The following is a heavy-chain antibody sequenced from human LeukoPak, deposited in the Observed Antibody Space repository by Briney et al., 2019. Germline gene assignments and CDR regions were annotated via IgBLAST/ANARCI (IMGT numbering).Heavy chain of an antibody. CDR3: ARESRVVIGDGYHVDS. D-gene: IGHD2-21*01. V-gene: IGHV4-4*07. CDR2: LYIGRGM. J-gene: IGHJ4*02. CDR1: DGSITNYY. Sequence: PSETLSLTCFVSDGSITNYYWSWTRQPAGKGLEWIGRLYIGRGMEYNPSLKSRVTMSVDRANMQFSLRLTSVTAADTAVYYCARESRVVIGDGYHVDSWGPGTLITVSS.